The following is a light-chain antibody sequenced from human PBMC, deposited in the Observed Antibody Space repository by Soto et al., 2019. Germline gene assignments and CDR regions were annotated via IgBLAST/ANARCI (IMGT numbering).Light chain of an antibody. J-gene: IGLJ2*01. CDR1: TGAVTSAYC. CDR3: LLYYGGAQLV. CDR2: STS. Sequence: QTVVTQEPSLTVSPGGTVTLTRTSNTGAVTSAYCANWFQQKAGQAPRPLIYSTSNKYSWTPARFSGSLLGDKAALTVSGVQPEDEAEYYCLLYYGGAQLVFGGGTKLTVL. V-gene: IGLV7-43*01.